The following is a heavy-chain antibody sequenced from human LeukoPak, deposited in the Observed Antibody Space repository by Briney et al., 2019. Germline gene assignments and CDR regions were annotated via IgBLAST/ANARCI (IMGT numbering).Heavy chain of an antibody. D-gene: IGHD3-22*01. Sequence: SETLSLTCSVSGGSMTNYYWTWIRQSPGKGLEWIGHTYYSGNTNYNPSLKSRVTISIDTSKNQFSLKLSSVTAADTAVYYCTRGRAYYDSTGYYYWGRGILVTVSS. CDR1: GGSMTNYY. J-gene: IGHJ4*02. V-gene: IGHV4-59*01. CDR3: TRGRAYYDSTGYYY. CDR2: TYYSGNT.